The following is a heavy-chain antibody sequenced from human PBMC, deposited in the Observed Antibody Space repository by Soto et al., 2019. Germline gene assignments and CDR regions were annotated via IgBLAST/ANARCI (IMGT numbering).Heavy chain of an antibody. V-gene: IGHV4-30-4*01. CDR3: ARGYYYDNGGPIEYFAL. J-gene: IGHJ2*01. D-gene: IGHD3-22*01. Sequence: PSETLSLTCTVSGGSISSGDYYWSWIRQPPGKGLEWIGYIYYSGSTYYNPSLKSRVTISVDTSKNQFSLKLSSVTAADTAVYYCARGYYYDNGGPIEYFALWSRGNLVTVSS. CDR1: GGSISSGDYY. CDR2: IYYSGST.